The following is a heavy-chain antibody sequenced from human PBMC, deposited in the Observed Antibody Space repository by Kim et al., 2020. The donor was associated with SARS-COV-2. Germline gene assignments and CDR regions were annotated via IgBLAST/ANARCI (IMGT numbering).Heavy chain of an antibody. Sequence: TSYAQKFQGRVTMTRDTSTSTVYMELSSLRSEDTAVYYCARVGTYGDYGYWGQGTLVTVSS. D-gene: IGHD4-17*01. CDR2: T. V-gene: IGHV1-46*01. CDR3: ARVGTYGDYGY. J-gene: IGHJ4*02.